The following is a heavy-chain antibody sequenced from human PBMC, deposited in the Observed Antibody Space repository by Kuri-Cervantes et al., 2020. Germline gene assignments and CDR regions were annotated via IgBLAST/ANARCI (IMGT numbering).Heavy chain of an antibody. J-gene: IGHJ4*02. CDR2: IKEDGSEK. CDR3: VRESPEWKVQGIMTF. CDR1: GFTFSTYW. V-gene: IGHV3-7*01. Sequence: GESLKISCAASGFTFSTYWMSWVRQAPGMGLEWVARIKEDGSEKYYVDSVKGRFTISRDNAKNSLYLQMNSLRAEDTALYYCVRESPEWKVQGIMTFWGQGTLVTVSS. D-gene: IGHD3-10*01.